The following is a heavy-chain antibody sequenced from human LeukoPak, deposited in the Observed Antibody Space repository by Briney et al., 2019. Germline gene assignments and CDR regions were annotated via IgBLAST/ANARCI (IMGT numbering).Heavy chain of an antibody. J-gene: IGHJ6*03. CDR1: GYTFTGYF. D-gene: IGHD3-3*02. CDR3: ARVKSDIFHYMDV. CDR2: INPNTGGT. V-gene: IGHV1-2*06. Sequence: ASVTVSCKASGYTFTGYFIHWVRQAPGQGLEWMGRINPNTGGTNYAQKFQGRVTMTRDTSITTAYMELSRLRSDDTAIYYCARVKSDIFHYMDVWGKGTTVTVSS.